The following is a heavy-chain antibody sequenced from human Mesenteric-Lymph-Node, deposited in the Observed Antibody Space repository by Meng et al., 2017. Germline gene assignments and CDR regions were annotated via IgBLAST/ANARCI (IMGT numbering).Heavy chain of an antibody. V-gene: IGHV4-4*03. CDR1: GGSISSSNW. Sequence: SGPGLCNPPGPPPLTFAVSGGSISSSNWWSWVRQPPGKGLEWIGEIYHSGSTNYNPSLKSRVTISVDKSKNQFSLKLSSVTAADTAVYYCARVSSGWDYFDYWGQGTLVTVSS. D-gene: IGHD6-19*01. CDR2: IYHSGST. J-gene: IGHJ4*02. CDR3: ARVSSGWDYFDY.